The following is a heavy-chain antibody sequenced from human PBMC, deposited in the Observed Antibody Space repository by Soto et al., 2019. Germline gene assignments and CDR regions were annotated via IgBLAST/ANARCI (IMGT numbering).Heavy chain of an antibody. D-gene: IGHD4-17*01. CDR1: GFTFSNAW. Sequence: GGSLRLSCAASGFTFSNAWMSWVRQAPGKGLEWVGRIKSKTDGGTTDYAAPVKGRFTISRDDSKNTLYLQMNSLKTEDTAVYYCTTEVRGPSPYGDYVWYAFDIWGQGTMVTVSS. CDR2: IKSKTDGGTT. V-gene: IGHV3-15*01. J-gene: IGHJ3*02. CDR3: TTEVRGPSPYGDYVWYAFDI.